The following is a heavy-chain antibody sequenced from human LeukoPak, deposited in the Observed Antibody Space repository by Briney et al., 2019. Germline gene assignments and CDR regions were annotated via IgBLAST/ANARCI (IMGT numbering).Heavy chain of an antibody. J-gene: IGHJ4*02. V-gene: IGHV3-23*01. CDR2: ISGSGGST. D-gene: IGHD6-6*01. CDR3: AKTPSPYSSSSRGYFDY. CDR1: GFTFSSYA. Sequence: GGSLRLSCAASGFTFSSYAMSWVRQAPGKGLEWVSAISGSGGSTYYADSVKGRLTISRGNSKNTLYLQMNSLRAEDTAVYYCAKTPSPYSSSSRGYFDYWGQGTLVTVSS.